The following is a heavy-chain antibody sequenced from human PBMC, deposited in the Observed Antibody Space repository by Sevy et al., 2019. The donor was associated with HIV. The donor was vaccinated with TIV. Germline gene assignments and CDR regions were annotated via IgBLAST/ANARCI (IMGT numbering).Heavy chain of an antibody. J-gene: IGHJ4*02. V-gene: IGHV3-30-3*01. CDR2: ISSDGVNK. CDR1: GFTFNTYS. D-gene: IGHD2-15*01. Sequence: GGSLRLSCSVSGFTFNTYSFHWVRLAPGMGLEWVSVISSDGVNKYYADSVRGRFTISRDNSKSTLYLQMNNLRAGDKGVYYCARGGILVEGDDRTTPFDFWGQGTLVTVSS. CDR3: ARGGILVEGDDRTTPFDF.